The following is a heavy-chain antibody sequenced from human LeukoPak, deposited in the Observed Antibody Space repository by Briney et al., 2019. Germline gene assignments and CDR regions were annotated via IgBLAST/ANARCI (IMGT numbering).Heavy chain of an antibody. CDR3: ARDTAMVTNYFGY. V-gene: IGHV3-30-3*01. Sequence: PGGSLRLSCAASGFTFSSYAMHWVRQAPGKGLEWVAVISYDGSNKYYADSVKGRFTISRDNSKNTLYLQMNSLRAEDTAVYYCARDTAMVTNYFGYWGQGTLATVSS. D-gene: IGHD5-18*01. J-gene: IGHJ4*02. CDR1: GFTFSSYA. CDR2: ISYDGSNK.